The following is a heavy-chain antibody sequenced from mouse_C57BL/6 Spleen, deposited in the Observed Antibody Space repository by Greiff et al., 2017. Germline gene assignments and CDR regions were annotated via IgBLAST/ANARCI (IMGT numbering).Heavy chain of an antibody. J-gene: IGHJ4*01. CDR1: GYTFTDYE. CDR3: TRKDLLWYYYAMDY. V-gene: IGHV1-15*01. CDR2: IDPETGGP. D-gene: IGHD2-1*01. Sequence: QVQLQQSGAELVRPGASVTLSCKASGYTFTDYEMHWVKQTPVHGLEWIGAIDPETGGPAYNQKFKGKAILTADKSSSTAYMELRSLTSEDSAVYDVTRKDLLWYYYAMDYWGQGTSVTVSA.